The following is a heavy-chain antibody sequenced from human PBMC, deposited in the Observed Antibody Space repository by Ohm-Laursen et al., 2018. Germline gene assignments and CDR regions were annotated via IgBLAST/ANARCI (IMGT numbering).Heavy chain of an antibody. CDR3: ATSNNWYYFDY. J-gene: IGHJ4*02. D-gene: IGHD6-13*01. CDR1: GGSISSSSYY. CDR2: MYYSGNT. V-gene: IGHV4-39*01. Sequence: SQTLSLTCIVSGGSISSSSYYWGWIRQPPGKGLEWIGGMYYSGNTYYNPSLKSRVTIAVDLSKNQFSLKLSSVTAADTSVYYCATSNNWYYFDYWGQGTLVTVSS.